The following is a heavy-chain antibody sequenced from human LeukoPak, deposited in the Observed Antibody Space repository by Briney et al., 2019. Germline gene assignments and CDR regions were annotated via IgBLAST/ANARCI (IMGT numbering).Heavy chain of an antibody. J-gene: IGHJ6*02. CDR3: ARSIAAAGPYYYYGMDV. D-gene: IGHD6-13*01. CDR1: GFTFDDYG. CDR2: INWNGGST. V-gene: IGHV3-20*01. Sequence: GGSLRLSCAASGFTFDDYGMSWVRQAPGKGLEWVSGINWNGGSTGYADSVKGRFTISRDNAKNSLYLQMNSLRAEDTALYHCARSIAAAGPYYYYGMDVWGQGTTVTVSS.